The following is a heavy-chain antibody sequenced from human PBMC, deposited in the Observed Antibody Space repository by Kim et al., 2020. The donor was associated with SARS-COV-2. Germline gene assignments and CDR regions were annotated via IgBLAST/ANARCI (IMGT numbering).Heavy chain of an antibody. Sequence: SETLSLTCTVSGGSISSYYWSWIRQPPGKGLEWMGYIYYSGSTNYNPSLKSRVPISVDTSKNQFSLKLSPVTAADKAVYYCARHNQQQNWFDPWGQGTLVTVSS. CDR2: IYYSGST. V-gene: IGHV4-59*08. CDR3: ARHNQQQNWFDP. J-gene: IGHJ5*02. D-gene: IGHD6-13*01. CDR1: GGSISSYY.